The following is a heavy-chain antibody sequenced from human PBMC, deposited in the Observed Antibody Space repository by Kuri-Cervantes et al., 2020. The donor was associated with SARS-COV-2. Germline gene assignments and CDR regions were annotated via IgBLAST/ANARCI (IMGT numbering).Heavy chain of an antibody. V-gene: IGHV4-38-2*02. J-gene: IGHJ3*02. Sequence: SETLSLTCNVSGYSISSGYYWGWIRQPPGKGLEWIGSIYHSGSTYYNPSLKSRVTISVDTSKNQFSLKLSSVTAADTAVYYCARGGCSSTSCYYDDAFDIWGQGTMVTVSS. CDR3: ARGGCSSTSCYYDDAFDI. D-gene: IGHD2-2*01. CDR2: IYHSGST. CDR1: GYSISSGYY.